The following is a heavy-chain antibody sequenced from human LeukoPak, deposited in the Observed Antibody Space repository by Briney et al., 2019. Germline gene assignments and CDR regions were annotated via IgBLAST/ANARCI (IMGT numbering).Heavy chain of an antibody. Sequence: ASVKVSCKASGGTFSSYAISWVRQAPGQGLEWMGRIIPILGIANYAQKFQGRVTITTDESTSTAYMELSSLRSEDTAVYYCARSRTIFGVVIDHYYYYMDVWGKGTTVTVSS. V-gene: IGHV1-69*04. D-gene: IGHD3-3*01. J-gene: IGHJ6*03. CDR1: GGTFSSYA. CDR3: ARSRTIFGVVIDHYYYYMDV. CDR2: IIPILGIA.